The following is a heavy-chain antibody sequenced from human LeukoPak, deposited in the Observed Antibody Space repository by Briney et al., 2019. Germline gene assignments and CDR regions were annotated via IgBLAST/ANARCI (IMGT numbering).Heavy chain of an antibody. J-gene: IGHJ4*02. D-gene: IGHD1-14*01. Sequence: PGGSLRLSCAASGFTFSSYSMNWVRQAPGKGLEWVSHISSSSRTIYYADPVKGRFTISRDNAKNSLYLQMNSLRAEDTAVYYCAREHRASNRSLDYWGQGTLVTVSS. CDR1: GFTFSSYS. V-gene: IGHV3-48*01. CDR3: AREHRASNRSLDY. CDR2: ISSSSRTI.